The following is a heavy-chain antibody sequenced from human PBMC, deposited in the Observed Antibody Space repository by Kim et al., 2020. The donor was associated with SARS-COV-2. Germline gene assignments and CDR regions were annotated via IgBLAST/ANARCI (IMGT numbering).Heavy chain of an antibody. CDR3: AKSVDDFWSGYYLGNWFDP. CDR1: GFTFSSYA. CDR2: ISGSGGST. V-gene: IGHV3-23*01. Sequence: GGSLRLSCAASGFTFSSYAMSWVRQAPGKGLEWVSAISGSGGSTYYADSVKGRFTISRDNSKNTLYLQMNSLRAEDTAVYYCAKSVDDFWSGYYLGNWFDPWGQGTLVTVSS. J-gene: IGHJ5*02. D-gene: IGHD3-3*01.